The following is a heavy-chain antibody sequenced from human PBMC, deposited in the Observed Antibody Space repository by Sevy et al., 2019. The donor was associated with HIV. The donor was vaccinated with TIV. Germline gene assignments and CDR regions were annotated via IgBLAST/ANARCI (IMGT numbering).Heavy chain of an antibody. CDR1: GFTFSSYA. V-gene: IGHV3-23*01. CDR2: ISGSGGST. D-gene: IGHD3-10*01. Sequence: GGSLRLSCAASGFTFSSYAMSWVRQAPGKGLEWVSAISGSGGSTYYADSVKGRFTISRDNSKNTLYLQMNSLRAENTAVYYYAKENYYGSGSYYNSGEFDPWGQGTLVTVSS. CDR3: AKENYYGSGSYYNSGEFDP. J-gene: IGHJ5*02.